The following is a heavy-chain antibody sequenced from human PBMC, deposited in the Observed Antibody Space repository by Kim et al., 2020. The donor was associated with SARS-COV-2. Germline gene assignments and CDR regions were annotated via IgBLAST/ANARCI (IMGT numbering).Heavy chain of an antibody. V-gene: IGHV3-9*01. D-gene: IGHD5-18*01. Sequence: GGSLRLSCAASGFTFDDYAMHWVRQGPGKGLEWVSGISWNSGSIAYADSVKGRFTISRDNAKNSLYLQMNSLRAEDTAFYYCAKADTADYYGMDVLGQGTTVTGSS. CDR1: GFTFDDYA. CDR2: ISWNSGSI. J-gene: IGHJ6*02. CDR3: AKADTADYYGMDV.